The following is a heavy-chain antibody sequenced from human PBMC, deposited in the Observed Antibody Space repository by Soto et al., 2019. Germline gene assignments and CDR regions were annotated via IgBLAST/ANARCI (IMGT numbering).Heavy chain of an antibody. CDR2: ISAYNGNT. CDR3: ARPGHYDILTGYYLYGMDV. J-gene: IGHJ6*02. V-gene: IGHV1-18*04. Sequence: ASVKVSCKASGYTFTSYGISWVRHAPGQGLEWMGWISAYNGNTNHAQKLQGRVTMTTDTSTSTAYMELRSLRSDDTAVYYCARPGHYDILTGYYLYGMDVWGQGTTVTVSS. D-gene: IGHD3-9*01. CDR1: GYTFTSYG.